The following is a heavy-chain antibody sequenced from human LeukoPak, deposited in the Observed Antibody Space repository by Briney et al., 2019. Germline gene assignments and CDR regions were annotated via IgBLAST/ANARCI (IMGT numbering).Heavy chain of an antibody. CDR1: GFTFSSYA. CDR3: ARDRYCSSTSCYPTSYNWFDP. Sequence: PGRSLRLSCAASGFTFSSYAMHWVRQAPGKGLEWVAVISYDGSNKYYADSVKGRFTTSRDNSKNTLYLQMNSLRAEDTAVYYCARDRYCSSTSCYPTSYNWFDPWGQGTLVTVSS. D-gene: IGHD2-2*01. J-gene: IGHJ5*02. CDR2: ISYDGSNK. V-gene: IGHV3-30-3*01.